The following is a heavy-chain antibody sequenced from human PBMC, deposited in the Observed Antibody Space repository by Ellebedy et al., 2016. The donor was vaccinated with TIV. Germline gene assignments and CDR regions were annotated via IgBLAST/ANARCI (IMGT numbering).Heavy chain of an antibody. J-gene: IGHJ4*02. Sequence: GESLKISCAASGFIFSSYGMHWVRQAPGKGLEWVAVIWYDGSDRYYADSVRGRFTVSRDNSKDTLYLQMNSLRAEDTAVYYCARGRYCSGGTCFSESFDYWGQGTLVAVSS. V-gene: IGHV3-33*01. CDR1: GFIFSSYG. CDR3: ARGRYCSGGTCFSESFDY. CDR2: IWYDGSDR. D-gene: IGHD2-15*01.